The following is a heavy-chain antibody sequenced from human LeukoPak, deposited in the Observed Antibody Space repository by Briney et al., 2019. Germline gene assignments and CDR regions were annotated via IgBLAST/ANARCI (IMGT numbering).Heavy chain of an antibody. J-gene: IGHJ4*02. CDR3: AKDRGYYVDTGTINF. V-gene: IGHV3-23*01. Sequence: QSGGSLRLSCAASGFTFTSYAMNWVRQAPGKGLEWVSAISGSGVSTYYADSVKGRFTISRDNSKNMLYLQMNSLRAEDTAVYYCAKDRGYYVDTGTINFWGQGTLVTVSS. CDR2: ISGSGVST. D-gene: IGHD2-15*01. CDR1: GFTFTSYA.